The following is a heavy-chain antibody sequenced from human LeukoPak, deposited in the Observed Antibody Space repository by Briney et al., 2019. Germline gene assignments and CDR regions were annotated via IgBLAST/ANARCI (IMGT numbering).Heavy chain of an antibody. D-gene: IGHD6-13*01. V-gene: IGHV1-8*01. J-gene: IGHJ6*03. CDR3: ARRIAAAGVHYHYYYMDV. CDR1: GYTFTSYD. CDR2: MNPNSGNT. Sequence: ASVKVSCKASGYTFTSYDINWVRQATGQGLEWMGWMNPNSGNTGYEQKFQGRVTMTRNTSISTAYMELSSLRSEDTAVYYCARRIAAAGVHYHYYYMDVWGKGTTVTVSS.